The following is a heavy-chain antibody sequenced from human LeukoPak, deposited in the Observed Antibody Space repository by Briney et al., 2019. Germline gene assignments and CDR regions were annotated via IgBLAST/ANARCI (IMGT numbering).Heavy chain of an antibody. D-gene: IGHD6-6*01. CDR1: GFTFDDYA. CDR3: ARDLALAYLDSSSPPETGYYFDY. Sequence: GGSLRLSCAASGFTFDDYAMHWVRQAPGKGLEWVAVIWYDGSNKYYADSVKGRFTISRDNSKNTLYLRMNSLRAEDTAVYYCARDLALAYLDSSSPPETGYYFDYWGQGTLVTVSS. J-gene: IGHJ4*02. CDR2: IWYDGSNK. V-gene: IGHV3-33*08.